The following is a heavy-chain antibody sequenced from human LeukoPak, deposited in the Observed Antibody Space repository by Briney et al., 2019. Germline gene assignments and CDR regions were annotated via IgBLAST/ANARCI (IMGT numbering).Heavy chain of an antibody. CDR1: GFTFSSYW. CDR3: ARLLYPNSTPRGYFDWFNIRGYYFDY. CDR2: IKQDGSEK. V-gene: IGHV3-7*01. Sequence: PGGSLRLSCAASGFTFSSYWMSWVRQAPGKGLEWVANIKQDGSEKYYVDSVKGRFTISRDNAKNSLYLQMNSLRAEDTAVYYCARLLYPNSTPRGYFDWFNIRGYYFDYWGQGTLVTVSS. D-gene: IGHD3-9*01. J-gene: IGHJ4*02.